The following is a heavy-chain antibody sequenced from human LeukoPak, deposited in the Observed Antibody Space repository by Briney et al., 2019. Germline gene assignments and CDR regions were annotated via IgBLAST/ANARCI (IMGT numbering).Heavy chain of an antibody. CDR1: GYTFTSYG. Sequence: EASVKVSCKASGYTFTSYGISWVRQAPGQGLEWMGWISAYNGNTNYAQKLQGRVTMTTDTSTSTAYMELRSLRSDDTAVYYCARDLAAAGTFDYWGQGILVTVSS. J-gene: IGHJ4*02. CDR3: ARDLAAAGTFDY. D-gene: IGHD6-13*01. CDR2: ISAYNGNT. V-gene: IGHV1-18*01.